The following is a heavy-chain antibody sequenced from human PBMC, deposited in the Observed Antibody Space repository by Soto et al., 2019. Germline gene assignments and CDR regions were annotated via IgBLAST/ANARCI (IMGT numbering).Heavy chain of an antibody. D-gene: IGHD1-1*01. Sequence: SETLSHTCTGSGGTVRSGSRYWSWIRQPPGKGLEWIAYIYHNGDTNYNPSLKSRVTISVDVSKNQVSLRLDSVTAADTAVYYFAGQRSDDLNSFDDFDIWGQVATATVS. CDR3: AGQRSDDLNSFDDFDI. CDR2: IYHNGDT. J-gene: IGHJ3*02. CDR1: GGTVRSGSRY. V-gene: IGHV4-61*01.